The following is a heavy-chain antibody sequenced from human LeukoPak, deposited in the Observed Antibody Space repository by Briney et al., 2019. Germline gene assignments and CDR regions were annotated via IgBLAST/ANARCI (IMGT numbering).Heavy chain of an antibody. V-gene: IGHV4-59*01. CDR1: GGSISSYY. D-gene: IGHD3-22*01. CDR2: IYYSGST. J-gene: IGHJ3*02. Sequence: SETLSLTCTVSGGSISSYYWSWIRQPPGKGLEWIGYIYYSGSTNYNPSLKSRVTISVDTTKNQFSLKLSSVTAADTAVYYCARDLYYYDSSGTDAFDIWGQGTMVTVSS. CDR3: ARDLYYYDSSGTDAFDI.